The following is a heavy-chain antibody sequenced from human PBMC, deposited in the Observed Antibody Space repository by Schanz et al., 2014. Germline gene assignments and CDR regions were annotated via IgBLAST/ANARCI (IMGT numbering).Heavy chain of an antibody. J-gene: IGHJ5*02. V-gene: IGHV3-30*02. D-gene: IGHD6-13*01. Sequence: HVQLVESGGGVVQPGGSLRLSCAASGFTFSAFGMHWVRQAPGKGLDWVAFIRFDASHKYYADSVKGRFTISRDNSKNTLYLQMDTLRVEDTAMFYCARDMTIAPAWGQGTLVTVSS. CDR3: ARDMTIAPA. CDR1: GFTFSAFG. CDR2: IRFDASHK.